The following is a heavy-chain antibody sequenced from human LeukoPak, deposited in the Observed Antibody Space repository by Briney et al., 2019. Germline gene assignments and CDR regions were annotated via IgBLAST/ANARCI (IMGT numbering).Heavy chain of an antibody. CDR2: INPSGGST. D-gene: IGHD6-13*01. V-gene: IGHV1-46*01. CDR1: GYTFTSYY. Sequence: ASVKVSCKASGYTFTSYYMHWVRQAPGQGLEWMGIINPSGGSTNYAQKFQGRVTMTRDTSTSTVYMELSSLRSEDTAVYYCARDPAGGPGDYWGQGTLVTVSS. J-gene: IGHJ4*02. CDR3: ARDPAGGPGDY.